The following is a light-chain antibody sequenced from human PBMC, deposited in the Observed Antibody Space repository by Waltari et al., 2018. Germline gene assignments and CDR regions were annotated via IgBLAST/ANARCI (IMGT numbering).Light chain of an antibody. CDR3: QQSYAALWT. Sequence: DIQMTQSPSSLSASVGDRVTITCRASQRISSYLNWYQKKPGTAPKLLIYAASSLQSGVPSRFSDSGSGTDFTLTISSLQPGDFATYYCQQSYAALWTFGHGTKVEI. CDR2: AAS. CDR1: QRISSY. V-gene: IGKV1-39*01. J-gene: IGKJ1*01.